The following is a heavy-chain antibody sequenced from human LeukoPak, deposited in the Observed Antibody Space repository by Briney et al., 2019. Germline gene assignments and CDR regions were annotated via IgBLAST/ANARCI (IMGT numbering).Heavy chain of an antibody. Sequence: ASVKVSCKASGYTFTSYGISWVGQAPGKGLEGLGWINPNSGGTNYAQKFQERVTITRDMSTSTAYMELSSLRSEDTAVYYCAAVGNYYDSSGYPNDYWGQGTLVTVSS. CDR1: GYTFTSYG. J-gene: IGHJ4*02. V-gene: IGHV1-8*03. CDR3: AAVGNYYDSSGYPNDY. D-gene: IGHD3-22*01. CDR2: INPNSGGT.